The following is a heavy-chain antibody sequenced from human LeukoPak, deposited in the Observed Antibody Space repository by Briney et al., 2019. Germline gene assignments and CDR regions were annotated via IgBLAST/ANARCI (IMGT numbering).Heavy chain of an antibody. V-gene: IGHV3-7*01. D-gene: IGHD3-9*01. J-gene: IGHJ4*02. CDR3: ARGYYDILTGFTAYFDY. Sequence: GGSLRLSCAASGFTFSNYWMSWVRQAPGKGLEWVANIKQDGSEKHYVESVKGRFTISRDNAKNSLYLQMNSLRAEDTAVYYCARGYYDILTGFTAYFDYWGQGTLVTVSS. CDR2: IKQDGSEK. CDR1: GFTFSNYW.